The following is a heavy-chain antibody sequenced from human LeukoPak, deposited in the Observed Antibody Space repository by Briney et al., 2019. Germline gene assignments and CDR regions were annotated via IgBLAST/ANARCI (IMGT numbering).Heavy chain of an antibody. CDR3: ARVRYGDYASPIDY. Sequence: SETLSLTCAVYGGSFSGYYWSWIRQPPGKGLEWIGEINHSGSTIYNPSLKSRVTISVDTSKNQFSLKLSSVTAADTAVYYCARVRYGDYASPIDYWGQGTLVTVSS. D-gene: IGHD4-17*01. CDR2: INHSGST. CDR1: GGSFSGYY. J-gene: IGHJ4*02. V-gene: IGHV4-34*01.